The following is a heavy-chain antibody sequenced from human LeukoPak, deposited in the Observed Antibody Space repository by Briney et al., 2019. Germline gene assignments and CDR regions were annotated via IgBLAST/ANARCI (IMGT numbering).Heavy chain of an antibody. V-gene: IGHV3-33*06. D-gene: IGHD3-10*01. J-gene: IGHJ3*02. Sequence: GGSLRLSCAASGFTFSSYGMHWVRQAPGKGLEWVAVLWYDGSNKYYADSVKGRFTISRDNSKNTLYLQMNSLRAEDTAVYYCAKDSEFLDAFDISGQGTMVTVSS. CDR1: GFTFSSYG. CDR2: LWYDGSNK. CDR3: AKDSEFLDAFDI.